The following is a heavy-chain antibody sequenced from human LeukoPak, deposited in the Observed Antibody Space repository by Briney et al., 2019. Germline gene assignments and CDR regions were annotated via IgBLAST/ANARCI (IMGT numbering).Heavy chain of an antibody. V-gene: IGHV5-10-1*01. D-gene: IGHD3-3*01. J-gene: IGHJ4*02. CDR1: GYGFTSYW. CDR3: ARQEGSSHLFPENFDY. Sequence: GESLKISCKGSGYGFTSYWISWVRQMPGKGLEWMGRIDPSDSYTNYSPSFQGHVTISADKSISTAYLQWSSLKASDTAMYYCARQEGSSHLFPENFDYWGQATLVTVSS. CDR2: IDPSDSYT.